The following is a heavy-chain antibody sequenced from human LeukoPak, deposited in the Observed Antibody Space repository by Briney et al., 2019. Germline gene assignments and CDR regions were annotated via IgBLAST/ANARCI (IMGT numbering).Heavy chain of an antibody. J-gene: IGHJ4*02. CDR2: IRYDGSNN. CDR1: GFTFSSYG. D-gene: IGHD3-22*01. V-gene: IGHV3-30*02. CDR3: AKDFSVYYYDSRVLDY. Sequence: WGSLRLSCAASGFTFSSYGMHWVRQAPGKGLEWVAFIRYDGSNNYYADSVKGRFTISRDNSKNTLYLQMNSLRAEDTAVYYCAKDFSVYYYDSRVLDYWGQGILVTVFS.